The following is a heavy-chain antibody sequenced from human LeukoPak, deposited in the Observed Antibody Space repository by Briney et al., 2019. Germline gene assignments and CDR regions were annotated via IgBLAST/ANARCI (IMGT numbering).Heavy chain of an antibody. Sequence: SETLSLTCAVSRYSISSGYYWGWIRQPPGKGLEWIGSIHHSGSTYYNPSLKSRVTISVDTSKNQFSLKLSSVTAADTAVYYCARLEIVVVAATQVARREYCFDYWGQGTLVTVSS. CDR3: ARLEIVVVAATQVARREYCFDY. CDR1: RYSISSGYY. CDR2: IHHSGST. J-gene: IGHJ4*02. V-gene: IGHV4-38-2*01. D-gene: IGHD2-15*01.